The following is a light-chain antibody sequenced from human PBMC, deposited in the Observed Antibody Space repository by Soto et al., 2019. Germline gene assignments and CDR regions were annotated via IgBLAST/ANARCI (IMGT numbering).Light chain of an antibody. V-gene: IGLV2-14*03. CDR3: SSYTSSNTVL. CDR1: YSDVGGFNY. J-gene: IGLJ3*02. Sequence: QSALTQPASVSGSPGQSITISCTGTYSDVGGFNYVSWYQQHPDKAPKLMIYDVSNRPSGVSNRFSGSKSGNTASLTISGLQADDEADYYCSSYTSSNTVLFGGGTKLTVL. CDR2: DVS.